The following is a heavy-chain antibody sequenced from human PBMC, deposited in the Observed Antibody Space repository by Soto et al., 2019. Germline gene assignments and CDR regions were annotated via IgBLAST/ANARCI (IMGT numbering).Heavy chain of an antibody. V-gene: IGHV3-30*03. Sequence: QVKLVESGGGVVQPGRSLRLSCEVSGFKFSDYGLNWVRQAPGKGLEWVAAISYDGISENHADSVRGRFTISSDNSKNTLYLQMDSLTSEDTAVSYCARDFRIRGAIISYKYYAMDVWGQGTTVTVSS. CDR2: ISYDGISE. CDR1: GFKFSDYG. D-gene: IGHD3-10*01. J-gene: IGHJ6*02. CDR3: ARDFRIRGAIISYKYYAMDV.